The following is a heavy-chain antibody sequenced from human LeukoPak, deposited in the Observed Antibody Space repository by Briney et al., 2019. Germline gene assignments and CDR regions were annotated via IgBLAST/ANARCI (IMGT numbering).Heavy chain of an antibody. D-gene: IGHD6-13*01. CDR2: IYSSGST. CDR1: GGAISSYY. Sequence: SETLSLTCTVSGGAISSYYWSWIRQPPGKGLEWIGYIYSSGSTNYNPSLKSRVTISVDPSKNQFSLKLSSVTAADTAVYYCARRTYSSSWYFDYWGQGTLVTVSS. V-gene: IGHV4-59*08. J-gene: IGHJ4*02. CDR3: ARRTYSSSWYFDY.